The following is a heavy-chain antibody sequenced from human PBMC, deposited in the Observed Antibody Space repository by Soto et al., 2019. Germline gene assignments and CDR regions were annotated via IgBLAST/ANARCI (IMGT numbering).Heavy chain of an antibody. J-gene: IGHJ4*02. CDR2: ISSTGNTI. CDR1: GFTFSDYY. D-gene: IGHD3-22*01. CDR3: AKMSSENYYDPVFS. Sequence: QVQLVESGGGLVQTSGSLRIACVASGFTFSDYYMSWVRQAPGKGRGGVSYISSTGNTIYYADSVKGRFTISRDNAKNSVYLQMNSLRAEDTALYFCAKMSSENYYDPVFSWGQGTLVTVSS. V-gene: IGHV3-11*01.